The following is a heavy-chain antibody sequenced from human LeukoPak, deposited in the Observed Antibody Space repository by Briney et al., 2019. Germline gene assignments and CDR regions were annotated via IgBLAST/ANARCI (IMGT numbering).Heavy chain of an antibody. CDR2: IWYDGSNK. CDR3: AKTYYDFWSGYYDY. V-gene: IGHV3-30*02. CDR1: GFTYSSYG. J-gene: IGHJ4*02. Sequence: PGGSLRLSCAASGFTYSSYGMHWVRQAPGKGLEWVAFIWYDGSNKYYADSVKGRFTISRDNSKNTLYLQMNSLRAEDTAVYYCAKTYYDFWSGYYDYWGQGTLVTVSS. D-gene: IGHD3-3*01.